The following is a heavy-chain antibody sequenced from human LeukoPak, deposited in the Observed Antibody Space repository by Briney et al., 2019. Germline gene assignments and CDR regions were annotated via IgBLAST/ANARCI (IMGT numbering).Heavy chain of an antibody. D-gene: IGHD5-24*01. Sequence: SETLSLTCTVSGGSISSYYWGWIRQPPGKGLEWIGFIYYSGSTHYNPSLESRVTISVDTSKNQFSLKLSSVTAADTAVYYCARLGLLVPAAGRWLTDYWGQGTLVTVSS. CDR2: IYYSGST. V-gene: IGHV4-59*08. J-gene: IGHJ4*02. CDR1: GGSISSYY. CDR3: ARLGLLVPAAGRWLTDY.